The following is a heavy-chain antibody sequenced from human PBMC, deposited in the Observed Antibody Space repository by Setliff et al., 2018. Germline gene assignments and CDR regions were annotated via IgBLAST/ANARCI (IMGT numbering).Heavy chain of an antibody. CDR3: TRDEGWELLGGSLDY. D-gene: IGHD1-26*01. CDR1: GFTFGDYA. Sequence: GGSLRLSCTASGFTFGDYAMSWVRQAPGKGLEWVGFIRGKAYGGTTEYAASVKGRFTISRDDSKSIAYLQMNSLKTEDTAVYYCTRDEGWELLGGSLDYWGQGTLVTVSS. J-gene: IGHJ4*02. V-gene: IGHV3-49*04. CDR2: IRGKAYGGTT.